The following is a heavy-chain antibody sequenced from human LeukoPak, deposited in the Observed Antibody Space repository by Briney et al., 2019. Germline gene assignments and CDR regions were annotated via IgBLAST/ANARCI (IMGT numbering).Heavy chain of an antibody. Sequence: GGSLRLSCAASGFTFDDYGMSWVRQAPGKGLEWVSGINWNGGSTGYADSVKGRFTISRDNAKNSLYLQMNSLRAEDTAVYYCARAPYCSSTSCPPSDYWGQGTLVTVSS. CDR3: ARAPYCSSTSCPPSDY. V-gene: IGHV3-20*04. CDR1: GFTFDDYG. J-gene: IGHJ4*02. CDR2: INWNGGST. D-gene: IGHD2-2*01.